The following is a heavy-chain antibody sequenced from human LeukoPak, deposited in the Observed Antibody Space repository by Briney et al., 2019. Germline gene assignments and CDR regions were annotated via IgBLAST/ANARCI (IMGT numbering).Heavy chain of an antibody. CDR2: IYPGDSDT. CDR3: ARLHNAYSDASGI. V-gene: IGHV5-51*01. Sequence: GESLKISCKGSGYSFTNYWIGWVRQMPGKGLEWMGIIYPGDSDTRYSPSFQGQVTISADKFITTAYLQWSSLKASDTALYYCARLHNAYSDASGIWGQGTMVTVSS. D-gene: IGHD1-14*01. J-gene: IGHJ3*02. CDR1: GYSFTNYW.